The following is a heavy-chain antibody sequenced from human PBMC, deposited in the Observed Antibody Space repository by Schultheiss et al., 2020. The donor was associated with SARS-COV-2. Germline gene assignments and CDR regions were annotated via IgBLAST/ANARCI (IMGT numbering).Heavy chain of an antibody. CDR1: GGSISSSSYY. CDR2: IYYSGST. D-gene: IGHD3-22*01. V-gene: IGHV4-61*05. CDR3: ARGRVRRRYYYDSSGYPNDY. Sequence: SETLSLTCTVSGGSISSSSYYWGWIRQPPGKGLEWIGYIYYSGSTNYNPSLKSRVTISVDTSKNQFSLKLSSVTAADTAVYYCARGRVRRRYYYDSSGYPNDYWGQGTLVTVSS. J-gene: IGHJ4*02.